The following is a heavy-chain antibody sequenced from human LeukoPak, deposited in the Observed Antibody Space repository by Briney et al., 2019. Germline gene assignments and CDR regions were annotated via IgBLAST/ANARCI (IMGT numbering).Heavy chain of an antibody. CDR3: ARVLGGDWFDP. CDR2: IYHSGST. J-gene: IGHJ5*02. Sequence: SHTLSLTCAVSGGSISNVSYSWSWIRQPPGKGLEWIGYIYHSGSTYYNPSLKSRVTISVDRSKNQFSLKLSSVTAADTAVYYCARVLGGDWFDPWGQGTLVTVSS. CDR1: GGSISNVSYS. V-gene: IGHV4-30-2*01. D-gene: IGHD7-27*01.